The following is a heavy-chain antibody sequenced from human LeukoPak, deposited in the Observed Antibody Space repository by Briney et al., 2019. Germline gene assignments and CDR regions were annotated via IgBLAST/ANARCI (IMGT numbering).Heavy chain of an antibody. CDR1: GGSFSGYY. D-gene: IGHD2-15*01. CDR2: INHSGST. J-gene: IGHJ6*02. CDR3: ARGRIVVVVAAYYYGMDV. V-gene: IGHV4-34*01. Sequence: SETLSLTCAVYGGSFSGYYWSWIRQPPGKGLEWIGEINHSGSTSYNPSLKSRVTISVDTSKNQFSLKLSSVTAADTAVYYCARGRIVVVVAAYYYGMDVWGQGTTVTVSS.